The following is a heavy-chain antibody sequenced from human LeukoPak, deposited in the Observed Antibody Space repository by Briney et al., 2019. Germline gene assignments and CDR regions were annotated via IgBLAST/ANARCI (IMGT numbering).Heavy chain of an antibody. CDR2: IKQDGSEK. J-gene: IGHJ4*02. D-gene: IGHD6-19*01. CDR3: ARDRSGWYYFDY. Sequence: GGSLRLSCAASGFTLSSYWMSWVRQAPGKGLEWVANIKQDGSEKYYVDSVKGRFIISRDNAKNSLYLQMNSLRAEDTAVYYCARDRSGWYYFDYWGQGTLVTVSS. CDR1: GFTLSSYW. V-gene: IGHV3-7*03.